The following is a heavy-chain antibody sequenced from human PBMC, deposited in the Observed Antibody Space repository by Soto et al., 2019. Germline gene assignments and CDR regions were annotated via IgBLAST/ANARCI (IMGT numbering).Heavy chain of an antibody. J-gene: IGHJ5*02. D-gene: IGHD1-1*01. CDR1: GASISGYY. CDR2: IYATGAT. CDR3: VRDGTKTLRDWFDP. Sequence: PSETLSLTCTVSGASISGYYWSWIRKSAGKGLEWIGRIYATGATDYNPSLKSRVMMSVDTSKKQFSLKLRSVTAADTAVYYCVRDGTKTLRDWFDPWGQGISVTVSS. V-gene: IGHV4-4*07.